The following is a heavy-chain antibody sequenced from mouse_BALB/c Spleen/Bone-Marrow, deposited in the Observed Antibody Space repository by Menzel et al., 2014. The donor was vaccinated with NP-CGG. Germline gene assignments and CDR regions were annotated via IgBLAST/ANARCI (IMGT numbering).Heavy chain of an antibody. D-gene: IGHD2-3*01. V-gene: IGHV5-6-4*01. CDR3: TREEDYDGNYKFAY. Sequence: EVKLMDSGGDLVKPGGSLKLSCAASGFTFSTYITSWVRQTPEKRLEWVATISSGGRYIFYPDSVKGRFTLSRDNAKNTLYLQMSSLRSDDTAMYYCTREEDYDGNYKFAYWGQGTLVTVSA. J-gene: IGHJ3*01. CDR1: GFTFSTYI. CDR2: ISSGGRYI.